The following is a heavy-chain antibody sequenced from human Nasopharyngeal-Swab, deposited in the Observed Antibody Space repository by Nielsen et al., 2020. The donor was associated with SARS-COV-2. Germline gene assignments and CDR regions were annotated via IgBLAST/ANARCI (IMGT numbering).Heavy chain of an antibody. CDR2: ISRNSGSI. D-gene: IGHD6-13*01. J-gene: IGHJ6*02. V-gene: IGHV3-9*01. CDR1: GFTFDDYA. Sequence: SLKISCAASGFTFDDYAMHWVRQAPGKGLEWVSGISRNSGSIGYADSVKGRFTISRDNAKNSLYLQMNSLRAEDTALYYCAKSRGALIAAADGYYYYGMDVWGQETTVTVSS. CDR3: AKSRGALIAAADGYYYYGMDV.